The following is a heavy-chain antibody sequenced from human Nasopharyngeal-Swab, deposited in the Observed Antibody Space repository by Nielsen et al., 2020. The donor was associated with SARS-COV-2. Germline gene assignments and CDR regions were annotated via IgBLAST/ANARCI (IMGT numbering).Heavy chain of an antibody. D-gene: IGHD6-19*01. CDR2: IRSKANSYAT. V-gene: IGHV3-73*01. CDR3: ARVFPAQWLVLSPTGYFDL. CDR1: GFTFSGSA. J-gene: IGHJ2*01. Sequence: GGSLRLSCAASGFTFSGSAMHWVRQASGKGLEWVGRIRSKANSYATAYAASVKGRFTISRDDSKNTAYLQMNSLKTEDTAVYYCARVFPAQWLVLSPTGYFDLWGRGTLVTVSS.